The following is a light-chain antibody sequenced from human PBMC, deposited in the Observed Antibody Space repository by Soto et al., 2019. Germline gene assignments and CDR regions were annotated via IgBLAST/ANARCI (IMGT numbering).Light chain of an antibody. Sequence: EIVMTQSPATLSVSPGERVTLSCRGSQSVGSNLAWYQHKPGQAPRLLIYGVSTRETGIPARFSGSAAGTEFTLTISSLQSEDFAVYSCQQYNDWTITFGPGTRLEIK. CDR3: QQYNDWTIT. CDR2: GVS. CDR1: QSVGSN. V-gene: IGKV3-15*01. J-gene: IGKJ5*01.